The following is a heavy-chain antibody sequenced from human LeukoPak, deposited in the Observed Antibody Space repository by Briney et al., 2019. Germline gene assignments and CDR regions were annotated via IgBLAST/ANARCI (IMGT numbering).Heavy chain of an antibody. CDR1: GFTFSTYA. J-gene: IGHJ4*02. CDR2: IRPDGDRT. CDR3: AREQSGTRGWYTVDY. V-gene: IGHV3-23*01. D-gene: IGHD6-19*01. Sequence: PGGSLRLSCAASGFTFSTYAITWARQGPGKALEWVSAIRPDGDRTYYANSVRGRFTISRDNSKDTVYLQINGLRVEDTAVYYCAREQSGTRGWYTVDYWGQGTLVTVSS.